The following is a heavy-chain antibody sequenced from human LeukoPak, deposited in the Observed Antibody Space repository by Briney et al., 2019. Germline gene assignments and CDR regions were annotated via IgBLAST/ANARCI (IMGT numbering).Heavy chain of an antibody. D-gene: IGHD3-10*01. CDR2: ISYDGSNK. J-gene: IGHJ4*01. CDR3: AKALNYGSGDY. V-gene: IGHV3-30*18. Sequence: GGSLRLSCAASGFTFSSYGMHWVRQAPGKGLEWVAVISYDGSNKYYADSVKGRFTISRDNSKNTLYLQMNSLRAEDTAVYYCAKALNYGSGDYWGQGTLVTVSS. CDR1: GFTFSSYG.